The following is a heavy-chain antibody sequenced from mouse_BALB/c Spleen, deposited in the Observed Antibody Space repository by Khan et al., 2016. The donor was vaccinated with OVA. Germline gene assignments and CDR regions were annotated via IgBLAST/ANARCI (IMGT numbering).Heavy chain of an antibody. V-gene: IGHV1S81*02. CDR1: GYTFISYY. CDR3: TRSGWAAFAY. Sequence: QVQLQQPGAELVKPGASVKLSCKASGYTFISYYMYWVKQRPGQGLEWIGGINPSNGGTNFNEKFKSKATLTVDKSSSKAYMQLSSLTSEDSAVYYCTRSGWAAFAYWGQGTLVTVSA. J-gene: IGHJ3*01. CDR2: INPSNGGT. D-gene: IGHD1-1*02.